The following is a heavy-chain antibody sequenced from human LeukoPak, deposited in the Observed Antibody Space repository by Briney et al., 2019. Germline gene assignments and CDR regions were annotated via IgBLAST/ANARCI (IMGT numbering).Heavy chain of an antibody. J-gene: IGHJ4*02. V-gene: IGHV3-9*01. CDR3: ATIMEGDYGNDY. CDR1: GFTFDDYA. CDR2: ISWNSGSI. Sequence: GGSLRLSCAASGFTFDDYAMHWVRQAPGKGLEWVSGISWNSGSIGYADSVKGRFTISRDNAKNSLYLQMNSLRAEDTALYYCATIMEGDYGNDYWGQGTLVTVSS. D-gene: IGHD4-17*01.